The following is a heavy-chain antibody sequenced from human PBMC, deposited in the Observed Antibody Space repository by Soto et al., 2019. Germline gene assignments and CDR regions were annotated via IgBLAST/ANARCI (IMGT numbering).Heavy chain of an antibody. CDR3: ARQILDYYTPGTYSNWFDP. CDR1: GGSVNNNGYY. D-gene: IGHD3-10*01. Sequence: QLQLQGSGPGLVKPSETLSLTCSVAGGSVNNNGYYWALIRQPPGKGLDWIASVYHTGNTYFNLSLKSRVTMSIDTSKNQFSLTLRSVTAADTAVYYCARQILDYYTPGTYSNWFDPWGQGNLVTVSS. V-gene: IGHV4-39*01. J-gene: IGHJ5*02. CDR2: VYHTGNT.